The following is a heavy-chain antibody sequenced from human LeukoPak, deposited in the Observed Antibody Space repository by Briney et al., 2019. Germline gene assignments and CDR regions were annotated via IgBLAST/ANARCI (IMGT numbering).Heavy chain of an antibody. CDR1: GFTFSSYG. CDR3: ARDGYCSSTSCYMEFDY. D-gene: IGHD2-2*03. CDR2: IWYDGSNK. Sequence: PGGSLRPPFAASGFTFSSYGMHWVRQAPGKGLEWVAVIWYDGSNKYYADSVKGRFTISRDNSKNTLYLQMISLRGEDTAVYYCARDGYCSSTSCYMEFDYWGQGTLVTVS. V-gene: IGHV3-33*01. J-gene: IGHJ4*02.